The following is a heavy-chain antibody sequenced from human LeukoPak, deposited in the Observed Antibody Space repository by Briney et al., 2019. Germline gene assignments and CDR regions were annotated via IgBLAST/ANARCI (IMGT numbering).Heavy chain of an antibody. V-gene: IGHV4-61*01. J-gene: IGHJ3*02. D-gene: IGHD4-23*01. Sequence: PSETLSLTCTVSAGPISSSTYYCAWVRQPPGEGLEWIGYIYYSGSTNYNPSLKSRVTISVDTSKNQFSLKLSSVTAADTAVYYCAREPPDDYGGNSGRAQAFDIWGQGTMVTVSS. CDR3: AREPPDDYGGNSGRAQAFDI. CDR2: IYYSGST. CDR1: AGPISSSTYY.